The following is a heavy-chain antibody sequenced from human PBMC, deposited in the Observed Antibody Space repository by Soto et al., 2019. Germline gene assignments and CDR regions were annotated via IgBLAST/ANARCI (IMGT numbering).Heavy chain of an antibody. Sequence: SETLSLTCAVYGGSFSGYYWSWIRQPPGKGLEWIGEINHSGSTNYNPSLKSRVTISVDTSKNQFSLKLSSVTAADTAVYYCARDALEYYYGSGRHPAPFDYWGQGTLVTVSS. CDR1: GGSFSGYY. CDR3: ARDALEYYYGSGRHPAPFDY. V-gene: IGHV4-34*01. D-gene: IGHD3-10*01. CDR2: INHSGST. J-gene: IGHJ4*02.